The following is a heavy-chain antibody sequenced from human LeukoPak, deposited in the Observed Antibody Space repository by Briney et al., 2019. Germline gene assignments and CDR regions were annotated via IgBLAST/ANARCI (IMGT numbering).Heavy chain of an antibody. CDR3: ARDYWWNYDY. Sequence: GGSLRLSCSASGFTFSDYAMHWVRQAPGKGLEWVAVISKDGSDKYYPGSVRGRFTISRDNSKNTIYLQMDSLRAEDTAIYYCARDYWWNYDYWGQGTLVTVSS. CDR2: ISKDGSDK. D-gene: IGHD1-7*01. CDR1: GFTFSDYA. V-gene: IGHV3-30-3*01. J-gene: IGHJ4*02.